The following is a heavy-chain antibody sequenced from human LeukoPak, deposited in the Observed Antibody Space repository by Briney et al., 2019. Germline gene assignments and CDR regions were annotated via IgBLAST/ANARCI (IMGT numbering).Heavy chain of an antibody. CDR1: GFTFTSSA. J-gene: IGHJ6*02. Sequence: SVKVSCKASGFTFTSSAMQWVRQARGQRLEWIGWIVVGSGNTNYAQKFQERVTITRDMSTSTAYMELSSLRSEDTAVYYCAAGPVAGTGHYGTDVWGQGTTVTVSS. D-gene: IGHD6-19*01. CDR3: AAGPVAGTGHYGTDV. CDR2: IVVGSGNT. V-gene: IGHV1-58*02.